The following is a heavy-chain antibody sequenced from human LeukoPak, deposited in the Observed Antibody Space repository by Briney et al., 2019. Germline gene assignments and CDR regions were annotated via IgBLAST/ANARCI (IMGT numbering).Heavy chain of an antibody. D-gene: IGHD5-18*01. CDR3: ARGRIQLWTHYFDY. J-gene: IGHJ4*02. Sequence: SETLSLTCTVSGGSISSYYWSWIRQPPGKGLEWIGYIYYSGSTNYNPSLKSRVTISVDTSKNQFSLKLSSVTAADTAVYYCARGRIQLWTHYFDYWGQGTLVTVSS. CDR2: IYYSGST. CDR1: GGSISSYY. V-gene: IGHV4-59*01.